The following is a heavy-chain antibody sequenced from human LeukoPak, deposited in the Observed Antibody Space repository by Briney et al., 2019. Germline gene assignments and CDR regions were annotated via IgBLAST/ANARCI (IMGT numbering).Heavy chain of an antibody. Sequence: PGGSLRLSCAASGFTFSSYWMSWVRQMPGKGLEWMGIIYPGDSDTRYSPSFQGQVTISADKSISTAYLQWSSLKASDTAMYYCARSHDLPGYSSSWDGPYNWFDPWGQGTLVTVSS. J-gene: IGHJ5*02. D-gene: IGHD6-13*01. CDR2: IYPGDSDT. CDR1: GFTFSSYW. CDR3: ARSHDLPGYSSSWDGPYNWFDP. V-gene: IGHV5-51*01.